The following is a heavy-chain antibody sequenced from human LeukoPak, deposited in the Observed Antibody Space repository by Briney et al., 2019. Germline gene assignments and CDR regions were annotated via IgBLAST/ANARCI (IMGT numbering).Heavy chain of an antibody. J-gene: IGHJ6*03. CDR3: ARRATTYYYYMDV. V-gene: IGHV4-59*08. CDR1: GGSISSHY. CDR2: IYYSGST. Sequence: SETLSLTCTVSGGSISSHYWSWIRQPPGKGLEWIGYIYYSGSTYYSPSLKSRVTISVDTSKNQFSLKLSSVTAADTAVYYCARRATTYYYYMDVWGKGTTVTVSS. D-gene: IGHD1-26*01.